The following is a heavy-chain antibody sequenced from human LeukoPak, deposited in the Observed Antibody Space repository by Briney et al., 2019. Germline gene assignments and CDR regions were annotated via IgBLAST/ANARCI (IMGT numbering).Heavy chain of an antibody. V-gene: IGHV5-51*01. J-gene: IGHJ5*02. CDR2: IYPGDSDT. CDR1: GYSFTSYW. CDR3: ARHGAYDFVEQRFDP. D-gene: IGHD3-3*01. Sequence: GESLKISCKGSGYSFTSYWIGWVRQMPGKGLEWMGIIYPGDSDTRYSPSFQGQVTISADKSISTAYLQWSSLRASDTAMYYCARHGAYDFVEQRFDPWGQGTLVTVSS.